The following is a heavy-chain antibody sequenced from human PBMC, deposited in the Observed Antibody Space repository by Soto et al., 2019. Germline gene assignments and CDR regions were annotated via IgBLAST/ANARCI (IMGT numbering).Heavy chain of an antibody. Sequence: QLVESGGGLVQPGGSLRLSCAASGFTFSSYSMNWVRQAPGKELEWISYITSSGVTMYADAVRGRFTISRDDAKNSLYLQMNSLRDEDTAVYYCARERVTENSRKWWFDYWGQGTLVTVSS. V-gene: IGHV3-48*02. J-gene: IGHJ4*02. CDR1: GFTFSSYS. CDR2: ITSSGVT. CDR3: ARERVTENSRKWWFDY. D-gene: IGHD2-15*01.